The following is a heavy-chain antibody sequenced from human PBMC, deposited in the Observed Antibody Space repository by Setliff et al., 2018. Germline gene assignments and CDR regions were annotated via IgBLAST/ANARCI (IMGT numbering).Heavy chain of an antibody. V-gene: IGHV4-39*01. CDR1: GGSISSGNYY. J-gene: IGHJ4*02. Sequence: SETLSLTCRVSGGSISSGNYYWGWIRQSPGKGLDWIGTVDHSGNAFYNPSLKSRVIISVDTSKNQVSLRLTSVSAADTAVYFCARRDPTGYYGYSFDFWGQGTLVTVSS. CDR3: ARRDPTGYYGYSFDF. CDR2: VDHSGNA. D-gene: IGHD3-9*01.